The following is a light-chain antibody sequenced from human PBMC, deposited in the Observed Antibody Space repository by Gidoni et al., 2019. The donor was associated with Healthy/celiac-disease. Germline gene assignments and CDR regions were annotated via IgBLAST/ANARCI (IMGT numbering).Light chain of an antibody. CDR3: QQYNNWPTIT. CDR1: QSVSSN. V-gene: IGKV3-15*01. Sequence: EIVMTQSPATLSVSPGERATLSCRASQSVSSNLAWYQQKPVQAPRLLLYGASTRATGIPARFSGSGSGTEFTLTISSLQSEDFAVYYCQQYNNWPTITFGQGTRLEIK. J-gene: IGKJ5*01. CDR2: GAS.